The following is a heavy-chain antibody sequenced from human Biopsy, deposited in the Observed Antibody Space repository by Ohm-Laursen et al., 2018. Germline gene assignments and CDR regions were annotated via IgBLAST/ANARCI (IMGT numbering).Heavy chain of an antibody. J-gene: IGHJ5*02. Sequence: TQTLTLTCAISGDSVSNNIAAWNWIRQSPSGGLEWLGRTYYRTKWYNDYGLFVKSRISISPDTSKNQFSLQLKSVTPEDTAVYYCARETPTGIPFNWFDPWGQGTLVTVSS. V-gene: IGHV6-1*01. CDR1: GDSVSNNIAA. D-gene: IGHD1-1*01. CDR3: ARETPTGIPFNWFDP. CDR2: TYYRTKWYN.